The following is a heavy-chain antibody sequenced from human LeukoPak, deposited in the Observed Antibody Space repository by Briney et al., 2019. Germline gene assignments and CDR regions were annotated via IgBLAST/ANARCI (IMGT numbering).Heavy chain of an antibody. Sequence: GGSLRPSCTASGFSVSHNYMNWVRQAPGKGLEWVALIYSGGNTHYADSVKGRFTISRDNSKNTLYLQMSSLRVEDTAVYYCTRDTPGIAASVSGGWGQGTLVTVSS. D-gene: IGHD6-13*01. V-gene: IGHV3-53*01. J-gene: IGHJ4*02. CDR1: GFSVSHNY. CDR3: TRDTPGIAASVSGG. CDR2: IYSGGNT.